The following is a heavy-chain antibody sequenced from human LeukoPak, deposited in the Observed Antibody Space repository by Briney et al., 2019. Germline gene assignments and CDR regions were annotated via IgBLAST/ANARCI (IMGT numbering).Heavy chain of an antibody. V-gene: IGHV5-51*01. J-gene: IGHJ3*02. D-gene: IGHD2-21*01. CDR3: ASLRSYSDAFDI. CDR2: IYPGDSDT. Sequence: GESLKISCKGSGYSFTTFWVAWVRQMPGKGLEWLGIIYPGDSDTRYNPSFQGQVTFSADKSISIACLQWSSLKASDTAMYYCASLRSYSDAFDIWGRGTMVTVSS. CDR1: GYSFTTFW.